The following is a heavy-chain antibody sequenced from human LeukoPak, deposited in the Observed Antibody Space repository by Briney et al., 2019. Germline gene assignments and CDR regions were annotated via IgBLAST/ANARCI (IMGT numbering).Heavy chain of an antibody. D-gene: IGHD3-3*01. CDR3: ARARITIFGVVFPPWKDFDY. Sequence: SETLSLTCAVYGGSFSAYYWSWIRQPPGKGLEWIGEINHSGSTNYNPSLKSRVTISVDTSKNQFSLKLSSVTAADTAVYYCARARITIFGVVFPPWKDFDYWGQGTLVTVSS. CDR2: INHSGST. CDR1: GGSFSAYY. V-gene: IGHV4-34*01. J-gene: IGHJ4*02.